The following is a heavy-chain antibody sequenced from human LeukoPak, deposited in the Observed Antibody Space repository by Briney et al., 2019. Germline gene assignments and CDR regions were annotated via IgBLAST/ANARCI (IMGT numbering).Heavy chain of an antibody. J-gene: IGHJ4*02. CDR3: AKGGHTVIVVKIDY. CDR1: GFTFSSYA. D-gene: IGHD3-22*01. Sequence: GGSLGLSCAASGFTFSSYAMSWVRQAPGKGLEWVSAISGGAGSTYYADSVKGRFTISRDNSKNTLYLQMNSLRAEDTAVYYCAKGGHTVIVVKIDYWGQGTLVTVSS. V-gene: IGHV3-23*01. CDR2: ISGGAGST.